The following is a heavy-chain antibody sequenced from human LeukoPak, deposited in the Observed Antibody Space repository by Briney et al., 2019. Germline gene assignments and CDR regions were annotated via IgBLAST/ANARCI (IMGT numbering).Heavy chain of an antibody. CDR2: IYTSGST. CDR3: ARGDFWSGYHDY. V-gene: IGHV4-4*07. Sequence: SETLSLTCTVSGGSISSYYWSWIRQPAGKGLEWIGRIYTSGSTNYNPSLKSRVTMSVDTSKNQFSLKLSSVTAADTAVYYCARGDFWSGYHDYWSQGTLVTVSS. CDR1: GGSISSYY. J-gene: IGHJ4*02. D-gene: IGHD3-3*01.